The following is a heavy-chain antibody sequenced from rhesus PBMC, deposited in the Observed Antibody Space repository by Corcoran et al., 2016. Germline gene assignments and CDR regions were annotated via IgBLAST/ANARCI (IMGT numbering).Heavy chain of an antibody. J-gene: IGHJ4*01. CDR1: GFPFSSFD. CDR2: INYTGKTI. D-gene: IGHD1-7*02. CDR3: TREPLFITGTTYRFFDY. Sequence: EVQLVESGGGLVQPGGSLRLSCVASGFPFSSFDMSWVRQAPGKGLEWVSYINYTGKTIYSADSVKGRFTISRDNAKHSLSLQMRSLRAEDTAVYYCTREPLFITGTTYRFFDYWGQGVLVTVSS. V-gene: IGHV3-136*01.